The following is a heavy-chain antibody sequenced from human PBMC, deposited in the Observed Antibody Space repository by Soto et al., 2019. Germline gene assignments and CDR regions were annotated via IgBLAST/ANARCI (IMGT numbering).Heavy chain of an antibody. CDR1: GGTFSSYA. CDR3: AGSSTYSSSLTAH. CDR2: IIPVFGLP. Sequence: QVQLVQSGAEVKKPGSSVTVSCKASGGTFSSYAISWVRQAPGQGLEWMGGIIPVFGLPSYAQRFQGRVTITADASTTPGYIELNSLRSDDTAVYYCAGSSTYSSSLTAHWGQGTLVTVSS. J-gene: IGHJ4*02. V-gene: IGHV1-69*01. D-gene: IGHD6-6*01.